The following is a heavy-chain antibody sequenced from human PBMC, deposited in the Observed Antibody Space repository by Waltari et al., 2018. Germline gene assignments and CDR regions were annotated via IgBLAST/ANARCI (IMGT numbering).Heavy chain of an antibody. D-gene: IGHD7-27*01. J-gene: IGHJ6*02. V-gene: IGHV4-61*09. CDR3: ARFPFWAYYGMDV. CDR1: GASISSGRYY. Sequence: QVQLQESDPGLVKPSQTLSLTCTVSGASISSGRYYWSWIRQPAGKGLEWIGYIYTSGRTNDNPSLKSRVTISVDTSKNQFSLKLSSVTAADTAVYYCARFPFWAYYGMDVWGQGTTVTVSS. CDR2: IYTSGRT.